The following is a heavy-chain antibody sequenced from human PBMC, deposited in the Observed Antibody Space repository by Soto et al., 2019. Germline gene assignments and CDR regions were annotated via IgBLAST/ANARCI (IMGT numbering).Heavy chain of an antibody. Sequence: EVQLVESGGGLVQPGGSLRLSCAASGFTVSSNYMSWVRQAPGKGLEWVSLIYSGGTTYYADSVKGRFTISRDNSKNTLYLQMNSLRGEDTAVYYCARGYESGTYARGYWGQGTLVTVSS. D-gene: IGHD3-3*01. V-gene: IGHV3-66*01. CDR3: ARGYESGTYARGY. CDR1: GFTVSSNY. J-gene: IGHJ4*02. CDR2: IYSGGTT.